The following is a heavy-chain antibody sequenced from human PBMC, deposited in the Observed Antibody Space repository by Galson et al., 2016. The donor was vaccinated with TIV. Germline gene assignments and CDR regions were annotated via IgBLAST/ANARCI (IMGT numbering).Heavy chain of an antibody. V-gene: IGHV3-21*01. CDR2: ISSREIYI. Sequence: SLRLSCAASGIPFSSYTMNWVRQAPGKGLEWISSISSREIYIYYADSVKGRFTISRDNAYNSVYLQMNRLTAEDTAVYYCATTGGGDYSYGLDVWGQGTTVTVSS. D-gene: IGHD2-21*01. CDR1: GIPFSSYT. CDR3: ATTGGGDYSYGLDV. J-gene: IGHJ6*02.